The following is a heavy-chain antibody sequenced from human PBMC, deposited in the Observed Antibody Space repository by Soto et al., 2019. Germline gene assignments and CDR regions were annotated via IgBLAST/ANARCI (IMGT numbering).Heavy chain of an antibody. D-gene: IGHD2-15*01. Sequence: SETLSLTCTVSGGSISSYYWSWIRQPPGKGLEWIGYIYYSGSTNYNPSLKSRVTISVDTSKNQFSLKLSSVTAADTAVYYCARSLPPPVLDYWGQGTLVTVSS. CDR1: GGSISSYY. V-gene: IGHV4-59*01. CDR3: ARSLPPPVLDY. CDR2: IYYSGST. J-gene: IGHJ4*02.